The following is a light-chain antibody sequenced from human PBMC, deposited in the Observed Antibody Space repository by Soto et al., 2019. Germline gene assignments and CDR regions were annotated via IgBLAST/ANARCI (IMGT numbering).Light chain of an antibody. J-gene: IGKJ5*01. V-gene: IGKV3-20*01. CDR2: GTS. CDR3: QQYGNSPRT. Sequence: EVVLTQSPGTLSLSRGERATLSCRASERIYSAYLGWYQQKPGQAPRLLIYGTSSRATGIPDRFSGSGSGTDFTLTISRLEPEDFAVYCCQQYGNSPRTFGQGTRLEIK. CDR1: ERIYSAY.